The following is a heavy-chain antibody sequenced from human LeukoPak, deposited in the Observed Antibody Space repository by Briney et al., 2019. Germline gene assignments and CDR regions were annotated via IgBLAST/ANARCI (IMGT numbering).Heavy chain of an antibody. CDR3: ARGGHYYDSSGAYSFDI. J-gene: IGHJ3*02. Sequence: PSETLSLTCTVSGGSISSYYWSWIRQPAGKGLEWIGRSYTSGSTNYNPSLKSRVTMSVDTSKNQFSLKLSSVAAADTAVYYCARGGHYYDSSGAYSFDIWGQGTMVTVSS. CDR1: GGSISSYY. D-gene: IGHD3-22*01. CDR2: SYTSGST. V-gene: IGHV4-4*07.